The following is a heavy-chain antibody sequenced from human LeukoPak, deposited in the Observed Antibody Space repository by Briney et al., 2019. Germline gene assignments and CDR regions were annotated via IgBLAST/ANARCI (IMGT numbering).Heavy chain of an antibody. V-gene: IGHV1-18*01. D-gene: IGHD3-22*01. CDR2: ISAYNGNT. CDR3: ARDAFTMIVVAHFPPTPPDAFDI. Sequence: ASVKVSCKASGYTFTSYGVSWVRQAPGQGLEWMGWISAYNGNTNYAQKLQGRVTMTTDTSTSTAYMELRSLRSDDTAVYYCARDAFTMIVVAHFPPTPPDAFDIWGQGTMVTVSS. CDR1: GYTFTSYG. J-gene: IGHJ3*02.